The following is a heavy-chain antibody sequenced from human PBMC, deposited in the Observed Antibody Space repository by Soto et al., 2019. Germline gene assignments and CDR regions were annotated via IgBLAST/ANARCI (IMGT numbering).Heavy chain of an antibody. CDR1: GGSFSGYY. Sequence: SETLSLTCAVYGGSFSGYYWSWIRQPPGKGLEWIGEINHSGSTNYNPSLKSRVTISVDTSKNQFSLKLSSVTAADTAVYYCARAADCSSTSCLGGVRLNWFDPWGQGTLVTVSS. J-gene: IGHJ5*02. CDR2: INHSGST. D-gene: IGHD2-2*01. CDR3: ARAADCSSTSCLGGVRLNWFDP. V-gene: IGHV4-34*01.